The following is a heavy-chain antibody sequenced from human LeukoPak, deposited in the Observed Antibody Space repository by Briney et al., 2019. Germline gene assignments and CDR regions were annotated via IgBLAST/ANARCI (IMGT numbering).Heavy chain of an antibody. CDR1: GFTFSSYS. CDR2: ISSSSLYI. CDR3: ARGGAPYFDWCFDY. D-gene: IGHD3-9*01. V-gene: IGHV3-21*01. J-gene: IGHJ4*02. Sequence: GGSLRLSCAASGFTFSSYSMNWVRQAPGKGLEWVSSISSSSLYIYYADSVKGRFTISRDNGKKSLYLQMNSLRAEDTAVYYCARGGAPYFDWCFDYWGQGTLVTVSS.